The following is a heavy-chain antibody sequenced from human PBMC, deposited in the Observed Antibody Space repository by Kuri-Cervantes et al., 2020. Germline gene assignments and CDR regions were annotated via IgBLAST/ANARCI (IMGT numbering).Heavy chain of an antibody. CDR3: ARSSGWSKYNWFDP. Sequence: KVSCKGSGYSFTSYWIGWVRQMPGKGLEWMGVIYPGDSDTRYSPSFQGQVTISADKSISTAYLQWSSLKASDTAMYYCARSSGWSKYNWFDPWGQGTLVTVSS. CDR2: IYPGDSDT. J-gene: IGHJ5*02. D-gene: IGHD6-19*01. CDR1: GYSFTSYW. V-gene: IGHV5-51*01.